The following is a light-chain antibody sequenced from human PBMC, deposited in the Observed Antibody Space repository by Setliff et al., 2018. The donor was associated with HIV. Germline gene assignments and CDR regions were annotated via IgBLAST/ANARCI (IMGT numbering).Light chain of an antibody. Sequence: QSALTQPASVSGSPGQSVTISCTGTSSDVGGYNYVSWYQQHPGKAPKLMIYDVGNRPSGVSNRFSGSKSGNTASLTISGLQAEDEADYYCSSYTSTYTYVFGTGTKVTV. J-gene: IGLJ1*01. CDR3: SSYTSTYTYV. CDR2: DVG. V-gene: IGLV2-14*01. CDR1: SSDVGGYNY.